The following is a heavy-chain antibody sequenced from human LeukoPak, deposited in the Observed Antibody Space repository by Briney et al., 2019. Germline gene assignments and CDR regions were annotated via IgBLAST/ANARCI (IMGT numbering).Heavy chain of an antibody. V-gene: IGHV3-7*01. J-gene: IGHJ5*02. D-gene: IGHD6-13*01. CDR3: ARNYGSRWYFPGPLNWFGP. Sequence: GGSLRLSCAASGFTFSSYWMSWVRQAPGKGLEWVANIKQDGSEKYYVDSVKGRFTISRDNAKNSLYLQMNSLRAEDTAVYYWARNYGSRWYFPGPLNWFGPWGQGTLVTVSS. CDR1: GFTFSSYW. CDR2: IKQDGSEK.